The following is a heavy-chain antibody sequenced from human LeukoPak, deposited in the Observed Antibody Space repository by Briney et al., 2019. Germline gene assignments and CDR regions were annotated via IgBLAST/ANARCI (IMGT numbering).Heavy chain of an antibody. CDR3: VRLHAGTGNFDS. D-gene: IGHD1-1*01. CDR2: INYSGDT. V-gene: IGHV4-39*07. Sequence: PSETLSLTCTVSGGSFSSSAYSWGWLRQSPGNGLEWIETINYSGDTYYNPSLKSRVTISVDTSMNQLSLKLKSVTAADTAVYYCVRLHAGTGNFDSWGQGALVTVAS. J-gene: IGHJ4*02. CDR1: GGSFSSSAYS.